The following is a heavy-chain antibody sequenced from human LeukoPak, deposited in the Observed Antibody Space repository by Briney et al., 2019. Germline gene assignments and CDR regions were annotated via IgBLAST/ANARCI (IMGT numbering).Heavy chain of an antibody. V-gene: IGHV1-69*05. J-gene: IGHJ5*02. Sequence: SVKVSCKASGYTFTSYAISWVRQAPGQGLEWMGRIIPIFGTANYAQKFQGRVTITTDESTSTAYMELSSLRSEDTAVYYCARAVGGSYSPHNWFDPWGQGTLVTVSS. CDR2: IIPIFGTA. D-gene: IGHD1-26*01. CDR1: GYTFTSYA. CDR3: ARAVGGSYSPHNWFDP.